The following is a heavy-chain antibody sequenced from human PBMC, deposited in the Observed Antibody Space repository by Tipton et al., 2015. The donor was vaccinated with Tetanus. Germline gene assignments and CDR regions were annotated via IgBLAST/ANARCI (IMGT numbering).Heavy chain of an antibody. CDR1: GDTFSSYA. Sequence: QVQLVQSGPEVKKPGSSVKVSCKASGDTFSSYAISWMRQAPGQGLEWMGGIIPSLGSTTYAPKFQGRITITADEVTTTAYMEVSSLTSEGTAVFYCARGGSYLGIYYYYAMDVWGQGTTVTVSS. V-gene: IGHV1-69*01. D-gene: IGHD1-26*01. CDR2: IIPSLGST. CDR3: ARGGSYLGIYYYYAMDV. J-gene: IGHJ6*01.